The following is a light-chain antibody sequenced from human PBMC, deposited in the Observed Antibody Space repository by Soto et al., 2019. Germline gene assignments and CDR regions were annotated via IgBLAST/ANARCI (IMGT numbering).Light chain of an antibody. CDR2: AAS. Sequence: DIVLTQSPGTLSLSPGERATLSCRASQTVSTNCIAWYQQKPGQAPRLFIYAASRRATGVPDRFSGSGSGTDFTLTISRLQPEDFAVYYCHQYGRSLSFGGGTKVEIK. CDR3: HQYGRSLS. J-gene: IGKJ4*01. V-gene: IGKV3-20*01. CDR1: QTVSTNC.